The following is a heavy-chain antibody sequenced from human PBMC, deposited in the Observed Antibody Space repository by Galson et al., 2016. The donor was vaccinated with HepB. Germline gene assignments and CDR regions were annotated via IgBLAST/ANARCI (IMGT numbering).Heavy chain of an antibody. CDR1: GFTFSNYG. Sequence: SLRLSCAASGFTFSNYGMHWVRQASGKGLEWVGRIRSKANSYATAYAASVKGRFTISRDDSKNTAYLQMNSLKTEDTAVYYCTRPKTTAVGGRSDYWGQGTLVTVSS. CDR3: TRPKTTAVGGRSDY. J-gene: IGHJ4*02. V-gene: IGHV3-73*01. CDR2: IRSKANSYAT. D-gene: IGHD2-21*02.